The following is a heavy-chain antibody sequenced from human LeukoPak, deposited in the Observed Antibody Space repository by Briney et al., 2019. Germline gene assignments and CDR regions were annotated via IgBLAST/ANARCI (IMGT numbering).Heavy chain of an antibody. CDR2: ISGSGGST. D-gene: IGHD1-14*01. CDR3: AKLSNRYYYYYYGMDV. CDR1: GFTFSSYA. V-gene: IGHV3-23*01. J-gene: IGHJ6*02. Sequence: GSLRLSCAASGFTFSSYAMSWVRQAPGKGLEWVSAISGSGGSTYYADSVKGRFTISRDNSKNTLYLQMNSLRAEDTAVYYCAKLSNRYYYYYYGMDVWGQGTTVTVSS.